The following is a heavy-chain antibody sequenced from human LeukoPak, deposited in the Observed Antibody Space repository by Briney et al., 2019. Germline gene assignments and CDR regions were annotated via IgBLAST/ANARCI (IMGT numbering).Heavy chain of an antibody. CDR3: AKAFYCTNGVCSSTGDH. J-gene: IGHJ4*02. CDR2: INWSGAFT. Sequence: GGSLRLSCAASGFPFSSYAMKWVRQAPGKGLEWVSGINWSGAFTYYADSAKGRFTISRDNSKNTLYLQMNSLRAEDTALYYCAKAFYCTNGVCSSTGDHWGQGTLVTVST. CDR1: GFPFSSYA. V-gene: IGHV3-23*01. D-gene: IGHD2-8*01.